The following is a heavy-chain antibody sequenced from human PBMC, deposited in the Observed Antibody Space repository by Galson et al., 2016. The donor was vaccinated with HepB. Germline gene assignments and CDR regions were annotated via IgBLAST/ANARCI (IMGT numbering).Heavy chain of an antibody. J-gene: IGHJ4*02. Sequence: SVKVSCKASGGTFSSFAISWVRQAPGHGPEWMGGIIPMFGTPNYAQNFQGRVTITADESTSTAYMELSILTSEATAVYYCARDLWDGYSPWALGYWGQGSLVTVSS. CDR3: ARDLWDGYSPWALGY. CDR1: GGTFSSFA. CDR2: IIPMFGTP. D-gene: IGHD5-24*01. V-gene: IGHV1-69*13.